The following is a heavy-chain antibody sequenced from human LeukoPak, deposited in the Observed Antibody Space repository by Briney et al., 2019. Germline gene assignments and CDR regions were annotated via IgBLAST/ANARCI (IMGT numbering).Heavy chain of an antibody. CDR3: ARILGDWNYYYYYMDV. V-gene: IGHV4-4*09. Sequence: SETLSLTCTVSGGSISGYYWGWIRQPPGKGLEWIGYIYTSGSANYNPSLKSRVTISRDTSKNQFSLKLSSVTAADTAVYYCARILGDWNYYYYYMDVWGKGTTVTVSS. J-gene: IGHJ6*03. D-gene: IGHD2-21*02. CDR2: IYTSGSA. CDR1: GGSISGYY.